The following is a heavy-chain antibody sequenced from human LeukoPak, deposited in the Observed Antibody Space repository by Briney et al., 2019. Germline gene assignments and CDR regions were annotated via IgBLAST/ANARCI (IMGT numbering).Heavy chain of an antibody. V-gene: IGHV4-39*02. Sequence: SETLSLTCTVSGGSISNSAYYWGWIRQPPGKGLEWIGSIFDSGSTYYNPSLKSRVTISVDTSKNHFSLNLNSVLAAGTAVYYCARGSGARIGFDPWGQGTLVSVS. J-gene: IGHJ5*02. CDR3: ARGSGARIGFDP. D-gene: IGHD1-26*01. CDR2: IFDSGST. CDR1: GGSISNSAYY.